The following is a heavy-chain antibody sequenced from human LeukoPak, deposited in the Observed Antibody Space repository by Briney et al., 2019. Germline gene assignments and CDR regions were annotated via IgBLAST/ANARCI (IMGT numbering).Heavy chain of an antibody. J-gene: IGHJ4*02. CDR3: AKVGYVEDTAKVGHYFDY. CDR1: GFTFRNYG. CDR2: ISNVGRNK. V-gene: IGHV3-30*18. D-gene: IGHD5-18*01. Sequence: GTSLRLSCATSGFTFRNYGVHWVRQAPGKGLEWVAVISNVGRNKYYADSVKGRFTISRDNSKNTLYLQMNSLRPEDTAVYYCAKVGYVEDTAKVGHYFDYWGQGTLVTVSS.